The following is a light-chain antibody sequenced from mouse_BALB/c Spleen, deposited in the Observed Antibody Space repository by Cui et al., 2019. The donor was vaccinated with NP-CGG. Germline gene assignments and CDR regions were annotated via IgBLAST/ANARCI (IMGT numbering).Light chain of an antibody. V-gene: IGLV1*01. CDR2: GTN. Sequence: QAVVTQESALTTSPGETVTLTCRSSTGAVTTNNYANWVQEKPDHLFTGLIGGTNNRAPGVPARFSGSLIVDKAALTITGAQTEDEAIYFCILWYSNHWVFGGGTKLTVL. CDR3: ILWYSNHWV. J-gene: IGLJ1*01. CDR1: TGAVTTNNY.